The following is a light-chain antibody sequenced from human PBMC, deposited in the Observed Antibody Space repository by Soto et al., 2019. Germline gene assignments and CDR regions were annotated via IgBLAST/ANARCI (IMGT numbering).Light chain of an antibody. CDR1: SSNIGSNT. J-gene: IGLJ1*01. V-gene: IGLV1-44*01. Sequence: QSVLTQPPSASGTPGQGVTISCSGSSSNIGSNTVNWYQQLPGTAPKLLIYSNNQRPSGVPDRFSGSKSGTSASLAISGLQSEDEADYYCAAWDDSLNGRYVFGTGTKLTVL. CDR3: AAWDDSLNGRYV. CDR2: SNN.